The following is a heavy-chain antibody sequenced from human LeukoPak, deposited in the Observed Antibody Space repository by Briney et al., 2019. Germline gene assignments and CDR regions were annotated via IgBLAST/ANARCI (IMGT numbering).Heavy chain of an antibody. CDR3: ASLYDFWSGSLAFDI. CDR2: ISSSSSYI. D-gene: IGHD3-3*01. Sequence: PGGSLRLSCAASGFTFSSYSMNWVRQAPGKGLEWVSSISSSSSYIYYADSVKGRFTISRDNAKNSLYLQMNSLRAEDTAVYYCASLYDFWSGSLAFDIWGQGTMVTVSS. CDR1: GFTFSSYS. J-gene: IGHJ3*02. V-gene: IGHV3-21*01.